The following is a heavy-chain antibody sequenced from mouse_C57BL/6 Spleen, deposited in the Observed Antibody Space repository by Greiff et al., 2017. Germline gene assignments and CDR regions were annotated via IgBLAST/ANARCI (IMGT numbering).Heavy chain of an antibody. D-gene: IGHD1-1*01. CDR3: AKGDYGSSYYCDY. V-gene: IGHV1-80*01. CDR1: GYAFSSYW. J-gene: IGHJ2*01. Sequence: QVQLQESGAELVKPGASVKISCKASGYAFSSYWMNWVKQRPGKGLEGIGQIYPGDGDTNYNGKFKGKATLTADKSSSTAYMQLSSLTSEDSAVYFCAKGDYGSSYYCDYWGQGTTLTVSA. CDR2: IYPGDGDT.